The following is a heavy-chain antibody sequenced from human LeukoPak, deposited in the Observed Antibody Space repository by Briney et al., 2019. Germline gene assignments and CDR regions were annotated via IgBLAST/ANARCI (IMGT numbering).Heavy chain of an antibody. J-gene: IGHJ4*02. Sequence: PSETLSLTCTVSGGSISSYYWSWIRQPAGKGLEWIGRIYTSGSTNYNPSLKSRVTMSVDTSKNQFSLKLSSVTAADTAVYYCARTGYYYDSSGYYYSYYFDYWGQGTLVTVSS. D-gene: IGHD3-22*01. CDR1: GGSISSYY. CDR3: ARTGYYYDSSGYYYSYYFDY. CDR2: IYTSGST. V-gene: IGHV4-4*07.